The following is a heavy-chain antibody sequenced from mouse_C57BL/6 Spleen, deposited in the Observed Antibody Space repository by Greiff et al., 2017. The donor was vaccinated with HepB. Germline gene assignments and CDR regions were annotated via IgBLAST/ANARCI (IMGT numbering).Heavy chain of an antibody. CDR2: IDPSDSYT. Sequence: QVQLQQPGAELVMPGASVKLSCKASGYTFTSYWMHWVKQRPGQGLEWIGEIDPSDSYTNYNQKFKGKSALTVDKSSSTAYMQLSSLTSEDSAVYYCARASVVGTGDYFDYWGQGTTLTVSS. D-gene: IGHD1-1*01. CDR1: GYTFTSYW. CDR3: ARASVVGTGDYFDY. V-gene: IGHV1-69*01. J-gene: IGHJ2*01.